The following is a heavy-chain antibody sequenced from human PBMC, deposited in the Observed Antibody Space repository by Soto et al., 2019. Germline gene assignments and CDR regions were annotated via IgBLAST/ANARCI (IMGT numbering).Heavy chain of an antibody. V-gene: IGHV3-21*01. CDR2: ITTSSTSI. CDR3: TRVQWLASHI. Sequence: EVQLVESGGGLVKPGGSLRLSCAASGFTFSSYSMNWVRQAPGNGLEWVSTITTSSTSIYYPDSVKGRFAISRDHAKNSLYLQMNSLRVEDTAVYYCTRVQWLASHIWGQGAMVTVSS. CDR1: GFTFSSYS. D-gene: IGHD6-19*01. J-gene: IGHJ3*02.